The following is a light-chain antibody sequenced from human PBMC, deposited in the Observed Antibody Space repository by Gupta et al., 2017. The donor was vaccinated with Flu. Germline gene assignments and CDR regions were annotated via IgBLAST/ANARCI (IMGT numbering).Light chain of an antibody. Sequence: DIVMTQSPDSLAVSLGERATINCKSSQSVLYNSNSKNYLAWYQQKPGQPPKLLIYWASTRESGVPDRFSGSGSGTDFTLTISSLQAEDVAVYYCQQYYTTPRTFGGGTKVELK. CDR3: QQYYTTPRT. J-gene: IGKJ4*01. CDR1: QSVLYNSNSKNY. V-gene: IGKV4-1*01. CDR2: WAS.